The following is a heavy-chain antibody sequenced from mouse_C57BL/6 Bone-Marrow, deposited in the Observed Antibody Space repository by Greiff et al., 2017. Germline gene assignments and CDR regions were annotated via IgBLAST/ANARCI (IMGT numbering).Heavy chain of an antibody. CDR2: ISDGGSYT. J-gene: IGHJ2*01. D-gene: IGHD6-2*01. V-gene: IGHV5-4*03. CDR3: ASLFKKGY. Sequence: EVKVVESGGGLVKPRGSLKLSCAASGFTFSSYAMSWVRQTPEKRLEWVATISDGGSYTYYPDNVKGRFTISRDNAKNNLYLQMSHLKSEDTAMYYCASLFKKGYWGQGTTLTVSS. CDR1: GFTFSSYA.